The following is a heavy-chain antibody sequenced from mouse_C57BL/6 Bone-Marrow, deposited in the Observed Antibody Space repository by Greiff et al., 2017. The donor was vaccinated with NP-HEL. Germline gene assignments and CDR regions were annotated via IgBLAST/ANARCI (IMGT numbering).Heavy chain of an antibody. V-gene: IGHV1-55*01. CDR2: IYPGSGST. CDR3: ARDTMITRYFDV. D-gene: IGHD2-4*01. CDR1: GYTFTSYW. J-gene: IGHJ1*03. Sequence: VQLQQPGAELVKPGASVKMSCKASGYTFTSYWITWVKQRPGQGLEWIGDIYPGSGSTNYNEKFKSKATLTVDTSSSTAYMQLSSLTSEDSAVYYCARDTMITRYFDVWGTGTTVTVSS.